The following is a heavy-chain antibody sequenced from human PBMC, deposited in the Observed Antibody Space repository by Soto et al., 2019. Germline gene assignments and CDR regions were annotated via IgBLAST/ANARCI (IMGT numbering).Heavy chain of an antibody. V-gene: IGHV3-73*01. D-gene: IGHD3-16*01. CDR2: IRNKANSYAT. CDR3: STAYV. CDR1: GFTFNGPA. Sequence: EVQLVESGGGLVQPGGSVKLSCAASGFTFNGPAIHWVRQASGKGLEWVGRIRNKANSYATVYAASMKGRFTISRDDSTNTAYLQMISLKAEDSAVYYCSTAYVWGQGTLVTVPS. J-gene: IGHJ4*02.